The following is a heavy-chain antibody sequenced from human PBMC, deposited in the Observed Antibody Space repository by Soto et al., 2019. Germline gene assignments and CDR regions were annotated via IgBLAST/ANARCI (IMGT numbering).Heavy chain of an antibody. D-gene: IGHD3-22*01. CDR3: ARDQVRSSGYRTTWGYYYGMDV. V-gene: IGHV3-74*01. Sequence: EVQLVESGGGLVQPGGSLRLSCAASGFTFSSYWMHWVRQAPGKGLVWVSRINSDGSSTSYADSVKGRFTISRDNAKNTLYLQMNSLRAEDTAVYYCARDQVRSSGYRTTWGYYYGMDVWGQGPTVTVSS. CDR1: GFTFSSYW. CDR2: INSDGSST. J-gene: IGHJ6*02.